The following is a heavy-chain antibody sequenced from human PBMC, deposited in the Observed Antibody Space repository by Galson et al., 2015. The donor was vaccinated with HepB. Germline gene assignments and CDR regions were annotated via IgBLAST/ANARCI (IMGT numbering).Heavy chain of an antibody. CDR3: ARPSHTYSYGYFLYYGMDV. D-gene: IGHD5-18*01. CDR1: GYSFTSYW. Sequence: QSGAEVKKPGESLKISCKGSGYSFTSYWIGWVRQMPGKGLEWMGIIYPGDSDTRYSPSFQGQVTISADKSISTAYLQWSSLKASDTAMYYCARPSHTYSYGYFLYYGMDVWGQGTTVTVSS. J-gene: IGHJ6*02. CDR2: IYPGDSDT. V-gene: IGHV5-51*01.